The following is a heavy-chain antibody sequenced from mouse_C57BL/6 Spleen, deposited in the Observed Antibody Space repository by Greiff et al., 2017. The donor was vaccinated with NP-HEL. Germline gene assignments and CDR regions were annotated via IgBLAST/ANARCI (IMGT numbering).Heavy chain of an antibody. Sequence: QVQLKQPGAELVKPGASVKLSCKASGYTFTSYWMHWVKQRPGQGLEWIGMIHPNSGSTNYNEKFKSKATLTVDKSSSTAYMQLSSLTSEDSAVYYCARRYGSSLSWVAYWGQGTLVTVSA. CDR3: ARRYGSSLSWVAY. CDR1: GYTFTSYW. V-gene: IGHV1-64*01. J-gene: IGHJ3*01. D-gene: IGHD1-1*01. CDR2: IHPNSGST.